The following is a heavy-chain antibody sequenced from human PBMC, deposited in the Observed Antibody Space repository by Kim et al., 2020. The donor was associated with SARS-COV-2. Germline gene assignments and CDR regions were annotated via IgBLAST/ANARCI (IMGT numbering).Heavy chain of an antibody. CDR2: VTGSGTNT. J-gene: IGHJ2*01. Sequence: GGSLRLSCAASGFTFPSYGTTWVRQTPGKGLEWVSSVTGSGTNTYYADSVKGRCTISRDNSENTLCLQMNSRRAEDTAIYYCAKGRGGSAAGAFVGWGRG. CDR3: AKGRGGSAAGAFVG. CDR1: GFTFPSYG. V-gene: IGHV3-23*01. D-gene: IGHD3-16*01.